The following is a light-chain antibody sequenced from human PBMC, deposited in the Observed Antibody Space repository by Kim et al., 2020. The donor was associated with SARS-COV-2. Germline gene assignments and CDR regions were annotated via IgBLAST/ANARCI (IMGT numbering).Light chain of an antibody. Sequence: SASVGDTVTIACQASQDIRSSLNWYQQKSREAPKLLIYDASDLETGVPPRFTGTGSGTHFTLTISTLQPEDFATYYCHQYDNLPYTFGQGTKLEI. CDR2: DAS. V-gene: IGKV1-33*01. CDR3: HQYDNLPYT. J-gene: IGKJ2*01. CDR1: QDIRSS.